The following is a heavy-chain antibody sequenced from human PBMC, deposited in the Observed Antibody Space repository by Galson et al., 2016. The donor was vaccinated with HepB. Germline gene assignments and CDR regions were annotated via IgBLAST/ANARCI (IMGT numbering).Heavy chain of an antibody. D-gene: IGHD3-16*01. CDR1: GFTFNDYH. CDR3: ARDLKGDMLAFFDL. Sequence: SLRLSCAASGFTFNDYHMSWLRQAPGKGLEWVSYISSSGSTIYYADSVKGRFTVSRDNAKNSLYLQMNSLRAEDTAVYYCARDLKGDMLAFFDLWGRGTLVTVSS. J-gene: IGHJ2*01. CDR2: ISSSGSTI. V-gene: IGHV3-11*01.